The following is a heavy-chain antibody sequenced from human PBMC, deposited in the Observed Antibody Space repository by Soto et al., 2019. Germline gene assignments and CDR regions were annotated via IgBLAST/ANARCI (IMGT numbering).Heavy chain of an antibody. V-gene: IGHV3-30*18. CDR3: AKDVITYYDILTGYSGSFDY. CDR2: ISYDGSNK. J-gene: IGHJ4*02. D-gene: IGHD3-9*01. CDR1: GFTFSSYG. Sequence: GGSLRLSCAASGFTFSSYGMHWVRQAPGKGLEWVAVISYDGSNKYYADSVKGRFTISRDNSKNTLYLQMNSLRAEDTAVYYCAKDVITYYDILTGYSGSFDYWGQGTLVTVSS.